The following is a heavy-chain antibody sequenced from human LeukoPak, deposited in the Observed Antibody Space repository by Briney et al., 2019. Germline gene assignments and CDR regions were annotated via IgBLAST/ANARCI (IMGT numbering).Heavy chain of an antibody. CDR3: AKRGADSGGNSALVAFDI. D-gene: IGHD4-23*01. Sequence: GGSLRLSCAASGFTFSSYAMRWVRQAPGKGLEWVSAIPSTGGTTYYADSVKGRFTISRDNSKNTLYLKINSLRAEDTALYYCAKRGADSGGNSALVAFDIWGQGTLVTVSS. J-gene: IGHJ3*02. CDR1: GFTFSSYA. CDR2: IPSTGGTT. V-gene: IGHV3-23*01.